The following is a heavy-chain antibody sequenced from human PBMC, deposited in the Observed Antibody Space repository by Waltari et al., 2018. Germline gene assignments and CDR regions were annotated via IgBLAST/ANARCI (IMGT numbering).Heavy chain of an antibody. CDR2: ISSSSSYI. CDR3: ARESGVIAAAGTDRYYYYYMDV. J-gene: IGHJ6*03. D-gene: IGHD6-13*01. Sequence: EVQLVESGGGLVKPGGSLRLSCAASGFTFSSYSMNWVRQAPGTGLAGVSSISSSSSYIYYADSVKGRFTISRDNAKNSLYLQMNSLRAEDTAVYYCARESGVIAAAGTDRYYYYYMDVWGKGTTVTVSS. CDR1: GFTFSSYS. V-gene: IGHV3-21*01.